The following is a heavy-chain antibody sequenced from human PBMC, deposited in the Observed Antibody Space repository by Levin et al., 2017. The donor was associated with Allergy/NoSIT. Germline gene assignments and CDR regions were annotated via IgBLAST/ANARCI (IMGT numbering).Heavy chain of an antibody. Sequence: SETLSLTCTVSGGSISSYYWSWIRQPPGKGLEWIGYIYYSGSTNYNPSLKSRVTISVDTSKNQFSLKLSSVTAADTAVYYCARATHFISSAFDIWGQGTMVTVSS. J-gene: IGHJ3*02. CDR2: IYYSGST. CDR3: ARATHFISSAFDI. D-gene: IGHD2-21*01. V-gene: IGHV4-59*01. CDR1: GGSISSYY.